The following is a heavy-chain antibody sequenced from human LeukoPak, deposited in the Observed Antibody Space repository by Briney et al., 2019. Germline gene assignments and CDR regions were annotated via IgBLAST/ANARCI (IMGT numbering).Heavy chain of an antibody. CDR2: IYYSVST. D-gene: IGHD3-10*01. CDR3: AGHYYGSGVQFDY. J-gene: IGHJ4*02. CDR1: GASISSTNNF. Sequence: SETLSLTCTVSGASISSTNNFWGWIRQTPGKGLEWIATIYYSVSTCYNPSLKSRLSISVDTSKNQFSLKLSSVTAADTAVYYCAGHYYGSGVQFDYWGQGTLVTVSS. V-gene: IGHV4-39*07.